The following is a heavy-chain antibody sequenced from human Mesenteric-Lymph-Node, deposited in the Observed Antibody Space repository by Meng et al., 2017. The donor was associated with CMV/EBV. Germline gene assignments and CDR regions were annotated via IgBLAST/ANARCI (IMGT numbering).Heavy chain of an antibody. J-gene: IGHJ4*02. V-gene: IGHV3-23*01. CDR2: ISGSGGST. Sequence: GGSLRLSCAASGFTFSSYAMSWVRQAPGKGLEWVSAISGSGGSTYYADSVKGRFTISRDNAKNSLYLQMNSLRAEDTAVYYCARDFSRGLLELDYWGQGTLVTVSS. CDR3: ARDFSRGLLELDY. D-gene: IGHD3-3*01. CDR1: GFTFSSYA.